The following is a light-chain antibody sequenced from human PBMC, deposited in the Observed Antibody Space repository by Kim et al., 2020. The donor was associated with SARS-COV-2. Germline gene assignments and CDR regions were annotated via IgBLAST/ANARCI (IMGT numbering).Light chain of an antibody. CDR3: QQYDASPYT. CDR1: QRLSFGY. V-gene: IGKV3-20*01. Sequence: LSPGERATLSCRASQRLSFGYLAWYQQKPGQAPRLLIYGSASRATGIPDKFTGSGSGTDFALTIRRLEPEDFAVYYCQQYDASPYTFGLGTKLEI. CDR2: GSA. J-gene: IGKJ2*01.